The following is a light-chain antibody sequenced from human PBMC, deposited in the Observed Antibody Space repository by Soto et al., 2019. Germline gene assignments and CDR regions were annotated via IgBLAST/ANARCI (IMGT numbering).Light chain of an antibody. CDR2: GAS. Sequence: EIVMTQSPATLSVSPGERATLSCRASQSVSSNLAWYQQKPGQAPRLLIYGASTRATGIPARFSGSGSGTECSCTISSPTNVDFAVSYFQQYNNWPWTFGQGTKVEIK. V-gene: IGKV3-15*01. CDR1: QSVSSN. CDR3: QQYNNWPWT. J-gene: IGKJ1*01.